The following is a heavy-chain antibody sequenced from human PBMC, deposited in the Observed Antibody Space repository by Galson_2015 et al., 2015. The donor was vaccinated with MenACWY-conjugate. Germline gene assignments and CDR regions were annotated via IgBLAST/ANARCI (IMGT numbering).Heavy chain of an antibody. Sequence: SETLSLTCTVSGDSISSIHYYWGWIRQHPGKGLEWIGCIYDGGSSYYNPSLKSRVTISVDTSKNQFSLTLTSVTAADTAVYYCAIGVNVASMAGYWGQGTLVTVSS. J-gene: IGHJ4*02. CDR2: IYDGGSS. CDR3: AIGVNVASMAGY. D-gene: IGHD2/OR15-2a*01. CDR1: GDSISSIHYY. V-gene: IGHV4-39*07.